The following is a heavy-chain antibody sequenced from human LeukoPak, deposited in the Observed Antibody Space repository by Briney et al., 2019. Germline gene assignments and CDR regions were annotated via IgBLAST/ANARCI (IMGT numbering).Heavy chain of an antibody. Sequence: GGSLRLSCAASGFTFSDYAMSWIRQAPGKGLEWVSAISGRGSSTFYADSVKGRFTISRDNSKNTLYLQVSSLRAEDTAVFYCAKGSGLRDAYDLPDYRGQGTLVTVSS. D-gene: IGHD5-24*01. CDR3: AKGSGLRDAYDLPDY. CDR1: GFTFSDYA. CDR2: ISGRGSST. V-gene: IGHV3-23*01. J-gene: IGHJ4*02.